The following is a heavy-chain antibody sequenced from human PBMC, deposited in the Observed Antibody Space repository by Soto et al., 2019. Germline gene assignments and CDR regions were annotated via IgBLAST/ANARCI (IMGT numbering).Heavy chain of an antibody. CDR3: ARDRGGYYDAFDT. V-gene: IGHV1-46*01. CDR2: INPSGGST. CDR1: GYTFTSYY. D-gene: IGHD3-10*01. J-gene: IGHJ3*02. Sequence: QVQLVQSGAEVKKPGASLKVSCKASGYTFTSYYIHWVRQAPGQGLEWMGIINPSGGSTTYAQRFQGRVTMTRDTSTRTIYMELSSLRSEDTAVYYCARDRGGYYDAFDTWGQGTMVTVSS.